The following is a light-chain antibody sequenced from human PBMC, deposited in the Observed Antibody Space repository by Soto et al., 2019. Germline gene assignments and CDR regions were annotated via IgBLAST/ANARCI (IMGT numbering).Light chain of an antibody. CDR1: QSVSSN. CDR3: QQYNNWPRT. Sequence: EIVMTQSPATLSVSPGERATLSCRASQSVSSNLAWYQQKPGQAPRLLLYGASTRATGIPARFSGSGSWTEFTLAISSLQSEDVAVYYCQQYNNWPRTFGQGTKVEIK. V-gene: IGKV3-15*01. CDR2: GAS. J-gene: IGKJ1*01.